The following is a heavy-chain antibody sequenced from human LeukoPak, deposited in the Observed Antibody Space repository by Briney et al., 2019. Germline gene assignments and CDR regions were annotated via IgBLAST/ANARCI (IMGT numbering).Heavy chain of an antibody. Sequence: ASVKVSCKASGGTFSSYAISWVRQAPGQGLEWMGGIIPIFGTANYAQKFQGRVTITADKSTSTAYMELSSLRSEDTAVYYCARDSTDYYDSSGLIDYWGQGTLVTVSS. J-gene: IGHJ4*02. CDR1: GGTFSSYA. CDR3: ARDSTDYYDSSGLIDY. V-gene: IGHV1-69*06. CDR2: IIPIFGTA. D-gene: IGHD3-22*01.